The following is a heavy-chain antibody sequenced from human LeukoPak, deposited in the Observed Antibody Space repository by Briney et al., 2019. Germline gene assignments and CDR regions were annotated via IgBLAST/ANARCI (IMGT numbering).Heavy chain of an antibody. CDR3: ARVSSGSYYILDY. Sequence: QAGGSLRLSCAASGFTFSSYDMNWVRQAPRKGLEWVSYISSSGSTIYYADSVKGRLTISRDNAKNSLYLQMSSLRAEDTAAYYCARVSSGSYYILDYWGQGTLVTVSS. CDR2: ISSSGSTI. CDR1: GFTFSSYD. V-gene: IGHV3-48*03. J-gene: IGHJ4*02. D-gene: IGHD1-26*01.